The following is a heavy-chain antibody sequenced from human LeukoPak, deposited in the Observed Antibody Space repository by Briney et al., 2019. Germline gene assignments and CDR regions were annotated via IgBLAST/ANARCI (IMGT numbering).Heavy chain of an antibody. J-gene: IGHJ5*02. CDR3: SRGVMNGDYSWFDP. D-gene: IGHD4-17*01. CDR2: IYQSGRT. Sequence: SETLPLTCAVSGDSITSGTFSWSWIRQPPGKGLEWIGYIYQSGRTFYTSSLRSRVAISVDRSKNQFSLRLTSVTAADTAVYYCSRGVMNGDYSWFDPWGQGTLVIVSS. CDR1: GDSITSGTFS. V-gene: IGHV4-30-2*01.